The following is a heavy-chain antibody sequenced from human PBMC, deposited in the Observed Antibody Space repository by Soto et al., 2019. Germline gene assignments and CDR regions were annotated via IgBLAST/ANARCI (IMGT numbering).Heavy chain of an antibody. CDR1: GGSISSSRSY. D-gene: IGHD1-26*01. J-gene: IGHJ4*02. CDR2: INYSGST. CDR3: ARRGLVGATTFDY. V-gene: IGHV4-39*01. Sequence: QLQLQESGPGLVKPSETLSLTCTVSGGSISSSRSYWGWIRQPPGKGLECIGSINYSGSTYYSPSLKSRVTRSVDTSKNQFSLKLSSVTAADTAVYYCARRGLVGATTFDYWGQGTLVTVSS.